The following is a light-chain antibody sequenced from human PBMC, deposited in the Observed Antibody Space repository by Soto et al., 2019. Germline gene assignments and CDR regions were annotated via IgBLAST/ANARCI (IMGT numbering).Light chain of an antibody. CDR1: SSNIGGNY. CDR3: GTWDISLETVV. CDR2: DNK. J-gene: IGLJ2*01. V-gene: IGLV1-51*01. Sequence: QSVLTQPPSVSAAPGQKGTLSCSGSSSNIGGNYVSSYQVLPRTAPKLLIYDNKKRHSGIPDRFSGSKSGTSATLGITELQMGDEAECYCGTWDISLETVVFGGGTKLTVL.